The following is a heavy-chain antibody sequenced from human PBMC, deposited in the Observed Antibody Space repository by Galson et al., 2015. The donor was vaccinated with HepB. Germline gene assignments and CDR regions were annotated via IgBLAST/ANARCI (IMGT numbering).Heavy chain of an antibody. J-gene: IGHJ5*02. CDR2: ISYDGSNK. D-gene: IGHD2-15*01. V-gene: IGHV3-30-3*01. CDR3: ARGGDCSGGSCYSPWFDP. CDR1: GFTFSSHA. Sequence: LRLSCAASGFTFSSHAMHWVRQAPGKGLEWVAVISYDGSNKYYADSVKGRFTISRDNSKNTLYLQMNSLRAEDTAVYYCARGGDCSGGSCYSPWFDPWVQGTLVTVSS.